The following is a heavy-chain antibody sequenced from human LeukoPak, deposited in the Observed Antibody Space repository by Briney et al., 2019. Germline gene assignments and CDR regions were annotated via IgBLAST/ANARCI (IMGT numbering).Heavy chain of an antibody. CDR2: IHYRGST. Sequence: SETLSLTCGVSGGSISSYYWSWIRQSPEKGLEWIGYIHYRGSTNYNPSLKSRLTISVNTSKNHFSLKLSSVTAADTAVYYCARHADSSGYYYHFDYWGQGALSPSPQ. J-gene: IGHJ4*02. V-gene: IGHV4-59*08. D-gene: IGHD3-22*01. CDR1: GGSISSYY. CDR3: ARHADSSGYYYHFDY.